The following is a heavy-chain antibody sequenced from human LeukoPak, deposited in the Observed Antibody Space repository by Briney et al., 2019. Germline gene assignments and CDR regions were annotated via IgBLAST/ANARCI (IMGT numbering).Heavy chain of an antibody. CDR2: INWNGGST. J-gene: IGHJ4*02. V-gene: IGHV3-20*04. CDR1: GFTFDDCG. CDR3: ARDYYDSSGYYGPGGFDY. Sequence: GGSLRLSCAASGFTFDDCGMSWVRQAPGKGLEWVSGINWNGGSTGYADCVKGRFTISRDNAKNSLYLQMNSLRAEDTALYYCARDYYDSSGYYGPGGFDYWGQGTLVTVSS. D-gene: IGHD3-22*01.